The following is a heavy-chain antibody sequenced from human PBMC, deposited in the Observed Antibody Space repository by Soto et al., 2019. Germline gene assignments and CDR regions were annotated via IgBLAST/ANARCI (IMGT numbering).Heavy chain of an antibody. Sequence: RLSRVCSGFSFRDHIINWVRQPQGKRLQWISYISSSSENIYYAGSLKGRFTVSRDNAKNTLFLQMNSLRADDSAIYYCARLPKGSVVTGWGQGSLVTVSS. CDR1: GFSFRDHI. CDR2: ISSSSENI. V-gene: IGHV3-48*01. D-gene: IGHD2-21*02. CDR3: ARLPKGSVVTG. J-gene: IGHJ4*01.